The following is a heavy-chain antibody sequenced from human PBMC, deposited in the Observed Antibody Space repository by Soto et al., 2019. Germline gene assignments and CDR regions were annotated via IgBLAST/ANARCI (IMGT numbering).Heavy chain of an antibody. CDR2: TFSGGNT. Sequence: ELQLVETGGGWIQTGGSLRLSCAASGFSISSNYIAWVRQPPGKGLEWVSTTFSGGNTEYAACVKGRCSISRDNYKNTLYLQMDNLRVEDTAVYYCARKPPSAIQGWAFGMDVWGQGTTVSVSS. D-gene: IGHD2-21*01. CDR1: GFSISSNY. CDR3: ARKPPSAIQGWAFGMDV. V-gene: IGHV3-53*02. J-gene: IGHJ6*02.